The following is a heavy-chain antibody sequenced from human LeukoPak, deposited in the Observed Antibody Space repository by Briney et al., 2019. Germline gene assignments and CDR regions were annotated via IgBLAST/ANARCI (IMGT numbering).Heavy chain of an antibody. D-gene: IGHD1-1*01. CDR1: GGSISSGSYY. J-gene: IGHJ4*02. CDR3: ARDWGGWNQAY. Sequence: PSQTLSLTCTVSGGSISSGSYYWSWIRQPAGKGLEWIGRIYTSGSTNYNPSLKSRVTISVDTSKNQFSLKLSSVTAADTAVYYCARDWGGWNQAYWGQGTLVTVSS. V-gene: IGHV4-61*02. CDR2: IYTSGST.